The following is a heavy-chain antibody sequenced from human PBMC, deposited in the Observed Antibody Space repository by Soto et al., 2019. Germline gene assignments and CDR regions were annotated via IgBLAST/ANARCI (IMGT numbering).Heavy chain of an antibody. J-gene: IGHJ4*02. CDR2: ISWNSGII. D-gene: IGHD6-6*01. CDR1: GFTFDDFA. Sequence: EVQLVESGGGLVQPGRSLRLSCAASGFTFDDFAMHWVRQGQGKGLEWVSGISWNSGIIGYADSVKGRFTISRDNAKSSLFLQLNSLRVEDTALYYCAKDLFAGLVPLFDSWGQGTLVTVSS. CDR3: AKDLFAGLVPLFDS. V-gene: IGHV3-9*01.